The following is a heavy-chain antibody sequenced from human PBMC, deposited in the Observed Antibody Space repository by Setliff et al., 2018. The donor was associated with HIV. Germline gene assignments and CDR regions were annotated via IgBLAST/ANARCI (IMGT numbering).Heavy chain of an antibody. CDR1: GASIRNYY. D-gene: IGHD3-22*01. Sequence: PSETLSLTCTVSGASIRNYYWGWIRQAPGRGLEWLGFFYTGTTYYNPSLKSRVTISVDTSKKQISLKVKSVTAADTAVYYCARAPTDHYDPTRLGDGLDIWGQGTMVTVSS. CDR3: ARAPTDHYDPTRLGDGLDI. J-gene: IGHJ3*02. CDR2: FYTGTT. V-gene: IGHV4-4*08.